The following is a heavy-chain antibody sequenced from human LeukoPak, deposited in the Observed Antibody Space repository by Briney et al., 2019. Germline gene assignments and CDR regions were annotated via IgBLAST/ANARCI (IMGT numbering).Heavy chain of an antibody. J-gene: IGHJ3*02. CDR3: ARDTYDILTGYYKWAFDI. Sequence: PGGSLRLSCAASGXTFSSYTMNWVRQAPGKGLEWVSSISSSSSYIYYADSVKGRFTISRDNAENSLYLQMNSLRAEDTAVYYCARDTYDILTGYYKWAFDIWGHGTMVTVSS. CDR2: ISSSSSYI. D-gene: IGHD3-9*01. CDR1: GXTFSSYT. V-gene: IGHV3-21*06.